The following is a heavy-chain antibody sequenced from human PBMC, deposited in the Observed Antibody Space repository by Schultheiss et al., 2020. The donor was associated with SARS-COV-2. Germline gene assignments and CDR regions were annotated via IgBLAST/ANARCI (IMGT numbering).Heavy chain of an antibody. CDR1: GYTFTGYY. CDR3: ARGKLLSTVTTLAHAFDI. J-gene: IGHJ3*02. V-gene: IGHV1-46*01. CDR2: INPSGGST. D-gene: IGHD4-17*01. Sequence: ASVKVSCKASGYTFTGYYMHWVRQAPGQGLEWMGIINPSGGSTSYAQKFQGRVTMTRDTSTSTVYMELSSLRSEDTAVYYCARGKLLSTVTTLAHAFDIWGQGTMVTVSS.